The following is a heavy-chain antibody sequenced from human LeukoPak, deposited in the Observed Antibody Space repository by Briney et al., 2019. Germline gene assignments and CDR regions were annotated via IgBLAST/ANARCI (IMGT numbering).Heavy chain of an antibody. V-gene: IGHV4-39*01. CDR3: ARSPTDCYAHDAFDI. J-gene: IGHJ3*02. Sequence: HSETLSLTCTVSGGSIGIGSNGSGWIRQPPRNWREWSGIIYYSGSTYYNPSLNSRVTISVDTSKNQLSLKLSSVTAADTAVYYCARSPTDCYAHDAFDICGKGTMVTVSS. CDR1: GGSIGIGSNG. CDR2: IYYSGST. D-gene: IGHD2-2*01.